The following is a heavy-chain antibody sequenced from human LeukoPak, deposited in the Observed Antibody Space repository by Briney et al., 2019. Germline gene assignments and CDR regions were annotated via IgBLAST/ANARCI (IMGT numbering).Heavy chain of an antibody. CDR2: ISAYNGNT. J-gene: IGHJ4*02. CDR1: GYTFTRYG. V-gene: IGHV1-18*01. D-gene: IGHD3-3*01. Sequence: ASVKVSCKASGYTFTRYGISWVRQAPGQGLEWMGWISAYNGNTNSAQKLQGRVTMTTDTSTSTAYMELRSLRSDDTAVYYCARDFITIFGVDSFDYWGQGTLVTVSS. CDR3: ARDFITIFGVDSFDY.